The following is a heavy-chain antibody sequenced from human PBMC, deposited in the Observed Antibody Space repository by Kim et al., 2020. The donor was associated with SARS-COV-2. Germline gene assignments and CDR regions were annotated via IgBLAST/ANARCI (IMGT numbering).Heavy chain of an antibody. Sequence: SETLSLTCAVSGGSISSSNWWSWVRQPPGKGLEWIGEIYHSGSTNYNPSLKSRVTISVDKSKNQFSLKLSSVTAADTAVYYCARDSRSSGWSAYYMDVWGKGTTVTVSS. V-gene: IGHV4-4*02. CDR3: ARDSRSSGWSAYYMDV. D-gene: IGHD6-19*01. J-gene: IGHJ6*03. CDR1: GGSISSSNW. CDR2: IYHSGST.